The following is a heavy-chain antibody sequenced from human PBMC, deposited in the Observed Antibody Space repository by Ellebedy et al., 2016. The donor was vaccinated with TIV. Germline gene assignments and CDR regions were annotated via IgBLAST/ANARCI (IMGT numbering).Heavy chain of an antibody. D-gene: IGHD2-2*01. CDR2: AGGSDGST. J-gene: IGHJ1*01. V-gene: IGHV3-23*01. CDR3: AKRGDCSANSCLLRD. Sequence: PGGSLRLTCAASGFTFSIHAMGWVRQPPGKGLKWVSSAGGSDGSTFYADSVSGRFTISRDNAKNTLYLQMNSLGAEDTAVYYCAKRGDCSANSCLLRDWGQGTLVTVSS. CDR1: GFTFSIHA.